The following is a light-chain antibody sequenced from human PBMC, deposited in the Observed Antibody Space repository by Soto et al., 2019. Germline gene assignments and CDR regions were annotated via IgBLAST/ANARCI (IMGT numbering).Light chain of an antibody. Sequence: AIRMTQSPSSFSASTGDRVTITCRASQGISSYLAWYQQKPGKAPKLLIYAASTLQSGVPSRFSGSGSGTDFTLTISCLQSEYFANYYCQQYYSYPHTFGQGTKVEIK. CDR2: AAS. V-gene: IGKV1-8*01. CDR3: QQYYSYPHT. J-gene: IGKJ1*01. CDR1: QGISSY.